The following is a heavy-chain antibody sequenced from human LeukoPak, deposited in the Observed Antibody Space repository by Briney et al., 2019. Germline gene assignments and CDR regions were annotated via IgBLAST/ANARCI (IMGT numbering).Heavy chain of an antibody. Sequence: ASVKVSCKASGGTFSSYTISWVRQAPGQGLEWMGRIIPILGIANYAQKFQGRVTITADKSTSTAYMELSSLRSEDTAVYYCARAAVAGREVFANWGQGILVTVSS. CDR2: IIPILGIA. J-gene: IGHJ4*02. CDR1: GGTFSSYT. V-gene: IGHV1-69*02. CDR3: ARAAVAGREVFAN. D-gene: IGHD6-19*01.